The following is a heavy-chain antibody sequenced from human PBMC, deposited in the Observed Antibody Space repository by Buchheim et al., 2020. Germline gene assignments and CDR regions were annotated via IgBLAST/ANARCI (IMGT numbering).Heavy chain of an antibody. D-gene: IGHD4-17*01. Sequence: QVQLVESGGGVVQPGRSLRLSCAASGFTFSSYAMHWVRQAPGKGLEWVAVISYDGSNKYYADSVKGRFTISRDNSKKTLYLQMNSLRAEDTAVYYCARDGDYVLDYYYGMDVWGQGTT. CDR3: ARDGDYVLDYYYGMDV. V-gene: IGHV3-30-3*01. CDR2: ISYDGSNK. J-gene: IGHJ6*02. CDR1: GFTFSSYA.